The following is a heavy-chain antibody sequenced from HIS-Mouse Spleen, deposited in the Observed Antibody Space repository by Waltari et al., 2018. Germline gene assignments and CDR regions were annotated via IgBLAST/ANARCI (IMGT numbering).Heavy chain of an antibody. CDR1: GGSISSGGYY. Sequence: QVQLQESGPGLVQPSQTLSLSGTVSGGSISSGGYYWSWFRQHPGKGLEWIGYIYYSGRRLHNPPLNSRVTLSEDPSKNQSSPKWSSVTAAETAVYYCATEKGYYGSGSDYYYYYGMDVWGQGTTVTVSS. CDR3: ATEKGYYGSGSDYYYYYGMDV. D-gene: IGHD3-10*01. J-gene: IGHJ6*02. CDR2: IYYSGRR. V-gene: IGHV4-31*03.